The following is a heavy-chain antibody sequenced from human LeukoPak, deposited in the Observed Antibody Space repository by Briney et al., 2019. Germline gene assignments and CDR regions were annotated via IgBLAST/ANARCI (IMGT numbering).Heavy chain of an antibody. J-gene: IGHJ4*02. Sequence: GRSLRLSCAASGFTFSSYAMHWVRPAPGKGLEWVAVISYDGSNNYYADSVKGRFTISRDNSKNTLYLQMNSLRAEDTTVYYCARDKVSGSSGWYYFDYWGQGTLVTVSS. CDR2: ISYDGSNN. D-gene: IGHD6-19*01. V-gene: IGHV3-30-3*01. CDR1: GFTFSSYA. CDR3: ARDKVSGSSGWYYFDY.